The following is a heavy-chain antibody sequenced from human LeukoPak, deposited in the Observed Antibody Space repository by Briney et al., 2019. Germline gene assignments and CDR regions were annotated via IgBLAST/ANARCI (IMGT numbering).Heavy chain of an antibody. CDR3: ARDNYDSSGPRNFDY. D-gene: IGHD3-22*01. CDR1: GYTFTSYG. J-gene: IGHJ4*02. Sequence: GASVKVSCKASGYTFTSYGISWVRQAPGQGLEWMGWISAYNGNTNYAQKLQGRVTMTTDTSTSTAYMELRSLRSEDTAVYYCARDNYDSSGPRNFDYWGQGTLVTVSS. V-gene: IGHV1-18*01. CDR2: ISAYNGNT.